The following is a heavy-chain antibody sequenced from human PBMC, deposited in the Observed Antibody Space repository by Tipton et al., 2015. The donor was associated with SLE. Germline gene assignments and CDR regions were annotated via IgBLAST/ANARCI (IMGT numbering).Heavy chain of an antibody. CDR3: ARTYWGRYYYYMDV. J-gene: IGHJ6*03. CDR2: YSVKS. V-gene: IGHV4-31*03. Sequence: LRLSCTVSGGSISRGGYYWSWIRQHSGKGLEWIGYYSVKSYYNPSLKSRVTISVDTSKNQFSLKLSSVTAADTAVYYCARTYWGRYYYYMDVWGKGTTVTVSS. CDR1: GGSISRGGYY. D-gene: IGHD3-16*01.